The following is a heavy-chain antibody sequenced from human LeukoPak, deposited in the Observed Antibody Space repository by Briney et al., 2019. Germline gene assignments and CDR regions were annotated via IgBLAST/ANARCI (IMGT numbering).Heavy chain of an antibody. Sequence: SVKVSCKASGGTFSSYAISWVRQAPGQGLEWMGGIIPIFGTANYAQKFQGRVTITADESTSTAYMELSSPRSEDTAVYYCARDFSITIDAFDIWGQGTMVTVSS. CDR1: GGTFSSYA. V-gene: IGHV1-69*13. CDR3: ARDFSITIDAFDI. CDR2: IIPIFGTA. J-gene: IGHJ3*02. D-gene: IGHD3-10*01.